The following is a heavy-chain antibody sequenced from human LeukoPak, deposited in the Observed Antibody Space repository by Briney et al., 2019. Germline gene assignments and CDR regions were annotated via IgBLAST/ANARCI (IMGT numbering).Heavy chain of an antibody. Sequence: PGGSLRLSCAASGFAFSSYWMNWVRQAPGKGLEWVANIKKDGSERYYVDSVKGRFTISRDNTKKSLYLQMNALRAEDTAVYYCARDLAGPPQEAFDIWGQGTKVTVSS. CDR3: ARDLAGPPQEAFDI. CDR2: IKKDGSER. J-gene: IGHJ3*02. CDR1: GFAFSSYW. V-gene: IGHV3-7*01.